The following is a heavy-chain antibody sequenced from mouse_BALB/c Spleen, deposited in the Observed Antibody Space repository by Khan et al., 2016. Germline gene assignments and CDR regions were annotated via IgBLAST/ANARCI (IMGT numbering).Heavy chain of an antibody. CDR2: IDPANGNT. Sequence: VQLQQSGAELVKPGASVKLSCTASGFNIKDTYMHWVKQRPEQGLEWIGRIDPANGNTKYDPKFQGKATITADTSSNTAYLQLSSLTSEDTAVYYCASLLLQDFDYWGQGTTLTVSS. J-gene: IGHJ2*01. CDR3: ASLLLQDFDY. CDR1: GFNIKDTY. V-gene: IGHV14-3*02. D-gene: IGHD1-1*01.